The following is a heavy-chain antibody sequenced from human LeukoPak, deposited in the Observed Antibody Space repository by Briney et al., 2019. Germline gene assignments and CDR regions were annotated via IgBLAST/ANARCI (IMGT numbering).Heavy chain of an antibody. Sequence: SGPALVKPTQTLTLTCTFSGFSLSTSGMRVSWIRQPPGKALEWLARIDWDDDKFYSTSLETRLTISKDTSKNQVVLTMTNMDPVDTATYYCARSYSSGRYFDYWGQGTLVTVSS. D-gene: IGHD6-19*01. CDR2: IDWDDDK. J-gene: IGHJ4*02. CDR3: ARSYSSGRYFDY. CDR1: GFSLSTSGMR. V-gene: IGHV2-70*04.